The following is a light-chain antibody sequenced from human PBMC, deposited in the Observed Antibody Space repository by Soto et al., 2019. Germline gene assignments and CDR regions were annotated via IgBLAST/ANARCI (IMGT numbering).Light chain of an antibody. CDR1: QSISSY. V-gene: IGKV1-39*01. J-gene: IGKJ4*01. Sequence: DIQMTPSPSSLSASVGDRVTITCRSSQSISSYLNWYQQKPGKAPKLLIYAASSLQSGVPSRFSGSGSGTDFTLTISSLQPEDFANYYCQQSYSTPLTLGGGTKLDIK. CDR3: QQSYSTPLT. CDR2: AAS.